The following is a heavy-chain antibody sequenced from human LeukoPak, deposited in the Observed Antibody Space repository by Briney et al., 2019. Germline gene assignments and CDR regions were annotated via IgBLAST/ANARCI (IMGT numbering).Heavy chain of an antibody. CDR3: VSFYETY. D-gene: IGHD2-2*01. Sequence: PGGSLRLSCAASGNYWMHWVRQAPGKGLVWVPHINSDGSWTSYADSVKGRFTISKDNAKNTVYLQMNNPRAEDAAVYYCVSFYETYWGRGTLVTVSS. CDR2: INSDGSWT. CDR1: GNYW. J-gene: IGHJ4*02. V-gene: IGHV3-74*01.